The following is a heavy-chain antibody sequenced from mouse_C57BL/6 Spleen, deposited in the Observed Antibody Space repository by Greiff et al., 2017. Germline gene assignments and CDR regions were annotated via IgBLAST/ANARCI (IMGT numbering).Heavy chain of an antibody. J-gene: IGHJ4*01. Sequence: VQLQQSGPELVKPGASVKISCKASGYSFTSYYIHWVKQRPGQGLEWIGWIYPGSGNTKYNEKFKGKATLTADTSSSTAYMQLSSPTSEDSAVYYCAELGPYAMDYWGQGTSVTVSS. V-gene: IGHV1-66*01. CDR1: GYSFTSYY. D-gene: IGHD4-1*01. CDR2: IYPGSGNT. CDR3: AELGPYAMDY.